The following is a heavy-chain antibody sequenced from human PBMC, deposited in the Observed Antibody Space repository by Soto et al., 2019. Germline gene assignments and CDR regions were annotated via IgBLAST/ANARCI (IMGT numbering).Heavy chain of an antibody. D-gene: IGHD6-13*01. CDR1: GFTVSSNY. CDR2: IYSGGST. V-gene: IGHV3-53*01. Sequence: GGSLRLSCAASGFTVSSNYMSWVRQAPGKGLEWVSVIYSGGSTYYADSVKGRFTISRDNSKNTLYLQMNSLRAEDTAVYYCAREQLAPGHYYYGMDVWGQGTTVTVSS. CDR3: AREQLAPGHYYYGMDV. J-gene: IGHJ6*02.